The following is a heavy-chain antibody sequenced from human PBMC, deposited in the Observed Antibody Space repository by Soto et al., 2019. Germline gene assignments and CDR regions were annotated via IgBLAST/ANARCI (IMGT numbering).Heavy chain of an antibody. D-gene: IGHD2-21*01. J-gene: IGHJ3*02. CDR1: GGTFSSYA. CDR3: ASNSGPHAFDI. CDR2: IIPIFGTA. Sequence: VASVKVSCKASGGTFSSYAISWVRQAPGQGLEWMGGIIPIFGTANYAQKFQGRVTITADKSTSTAYMELSSLRSEDTAVYYCASNSGPHAFDIWGQGTMVTVSS. V-gene: IGHV1-69*06.